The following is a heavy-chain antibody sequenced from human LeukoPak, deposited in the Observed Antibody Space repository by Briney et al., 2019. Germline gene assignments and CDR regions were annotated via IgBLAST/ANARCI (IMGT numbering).Heavy chain of an antibody. CDR1: GYTFTGYY. D-gene: IGHD1-26*01. CDR3: ARGILVGAKGSRDY. Sequence: ASVKISCKASGYTFTGYYMHWVRQAPGQGLEWMGRINPNSGGTNYAQKFQGRVTMTRDTSISTAYMELSRLRSDDTAVYCCARGILVGAKGSRDYWGQGTLVTVSS. J-gene: IGHJ4*02. CDR2: INPNSGGT. V-gene: IGHV1-2*06.